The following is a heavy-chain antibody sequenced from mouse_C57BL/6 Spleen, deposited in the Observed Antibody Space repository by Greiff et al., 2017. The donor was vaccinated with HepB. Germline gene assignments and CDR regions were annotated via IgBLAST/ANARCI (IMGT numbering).Heavy chain of an antibody. Sequence: EVKVVESGEGLVKPGGSLKLSCAASGFTFSSYAMSWVRQTPEKRLEWVAYISSGGDYIYYADTVKGRFTISRDNARNTLYLQMSSLKSEDTAMYYCTREGGRAWFAYWGQGTLVTVSA. CDR1: GFTFSSYA. J-gene: IGHJ3*01. V-gene: IGHV5-9-1*02. CDR2: ISSGGDYI. CDR3: TREGGRAWFAY. D-gene: IGHD1-1*02.